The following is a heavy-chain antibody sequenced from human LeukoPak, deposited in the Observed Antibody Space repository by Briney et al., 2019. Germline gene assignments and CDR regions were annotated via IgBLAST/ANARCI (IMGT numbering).Heavy chain of an antibody. Sequence: SETLSLTCTVSGGSISSYYWSWIRQPPGKGLEWIGYIYYSGSTNYNPSLKSRVTISVDTSKNQFSLKLSSVTAADTAVYYRARHGSSGWYWWFDPWGQGTLVTVSS. CDR3: ARHGSSGWYWWFDP. J-gene: IGHJ5*02. D-gene: IGHD6-19*01. CDR2: IYYSGST. V-gene: IGHV4-59*08. CDR1: GGSISSYY.